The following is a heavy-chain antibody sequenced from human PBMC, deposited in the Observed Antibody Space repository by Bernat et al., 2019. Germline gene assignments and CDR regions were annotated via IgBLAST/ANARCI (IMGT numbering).Heavy chain of an antibody. D-gene: IGHD3-22*01. Sequence: EVQLVESGGGLVQPGGSLRLCCAASGFTFSSYWMHWVRQAPGKGLVWVSRSNSDGSSTSYADSVKGRFTISSDNATNTLYLQMNSLRAEDTAVYYCARGGSYYDSSGYYSTPDYWGQGTLVTVSS. CDR3: ARGGSYYDSSGYYSTPDY. V-gene: IGHV3-74*01. CDR2: SNSDGSST. CDR1: GFTFSSYW. J-gene: IGHJ4*02.